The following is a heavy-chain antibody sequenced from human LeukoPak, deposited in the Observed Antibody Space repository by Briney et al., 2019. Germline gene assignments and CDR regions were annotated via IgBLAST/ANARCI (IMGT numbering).Heavy chain of an antibody. D-gene: IGHD2-21*01. J-gene: IGHJ3*01. CDR1: GGSVRSYF. CDR2: IYTSGRT. Sequence: PSETLSLICTVSGGSVRSYFWTWIRQPAGRGLEWIGLIYTSGRTNYNLSLKSQVTISADDSKNQFSLKLNSVTAADTAVYYCARVGGASSTLTTFDVWGQGTVVTVSS. CDR3: ARVGGASSTLTTFDV. V-gene: IGHV4-4*07.